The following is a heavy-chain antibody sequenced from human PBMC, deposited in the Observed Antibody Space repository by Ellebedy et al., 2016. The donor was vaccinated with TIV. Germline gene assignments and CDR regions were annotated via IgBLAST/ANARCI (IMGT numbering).Heavy chain of an antibody. Sequence: ASVKVSCKASGYTCSDYGISWVRQAPGQGPEWLGWISGDNGIRHFAQKVQGRVALTTDTSTSTAFMELRSLRSDDTAVYYCAREEMYFYDSAGYYYGSHGMDVWGQGTTVTVSS. V-gene: IGHV1-18*04. CDR3: AREEMYFYDSAGYYYGSHGMDV. CDR1: GYTCSDYG. D-gene: IGHD3-22*01. CDR2: ISGDNGIR. J-gene: IGHJ6*02.